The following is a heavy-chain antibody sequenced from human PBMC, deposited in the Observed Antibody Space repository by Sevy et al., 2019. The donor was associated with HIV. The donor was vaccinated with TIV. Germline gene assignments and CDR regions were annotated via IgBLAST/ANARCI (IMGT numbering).Heavy chain of an antibody. CDR2: ILHDGSNE. D-gene: IGHD2-21*01. V-gene: IGHV3-30*04. J-gene: IGHJ4*02. Sequence: GGSLRLSCAASRFNFSNYAMHWVRQAPSKGLEWVALILHDGSNEHYADSVKGRFTISRDNSQNTVYLQMNSLRPEDTAVYYCARDRLLSLLDFWGQGTLVTVSS. CDR1: RFNFSNYA. CDR3: ARDRLLSLLDF.